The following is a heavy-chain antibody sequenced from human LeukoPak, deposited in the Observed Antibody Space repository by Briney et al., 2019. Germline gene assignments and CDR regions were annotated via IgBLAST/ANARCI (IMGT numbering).Heavy chain of an antibody. CDR3: AQDVRIEEVPLLGPGF. Sequence: PGGSLRLSCAASGFSVSNNYMSWVRQAPGQGLEWVSVIYTGGSTHYADSVKGRFSISRDNSKNTVYLQMNSLRSEDTGLYFCAQDVRIEEVPLLGPGFWGQGTLVTVSS. J-gene: IGHJ4*02. CDR2: IYTGGST. CDR1: GFSVSNNY. D-gene: IGHD1-14*01. V-gene: IGHV3-66*02.